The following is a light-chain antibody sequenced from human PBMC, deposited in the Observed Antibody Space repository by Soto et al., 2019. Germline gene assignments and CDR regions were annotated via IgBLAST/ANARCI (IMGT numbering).Light chain of an antibody. V-gene: IGKV3-11*01. CDR3: QQRSNWPPLT. CDR2: DAS. J-gene: IGKJ4*01. Sequence: EIVLTQSPATLSLSPGEKATPSCRASQSVGSYLAWYQQTPGQPPRLLIYDASNRATGIPARFSGSGSGTDFTLTISSLEPEDFAVYYCQQRSNWPPLTFGGGTKVDIK. CDR1: QSVGSY.